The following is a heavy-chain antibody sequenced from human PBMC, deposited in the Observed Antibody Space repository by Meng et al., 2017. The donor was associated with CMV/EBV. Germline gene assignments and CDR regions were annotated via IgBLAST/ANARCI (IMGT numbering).Heavy chain of an antibody. J-gene: IGHJ4*02. CDR3: ARESGGLGDCSSTSCYTSGIDY. D-gene: IGHD2-2*02. CDR1: GGSFSGYY. Sequence: SETLSLTCAVYGGSFSGYYWSWIRQPPGKRLEWIGEINHSGSTNYNPSPKSRVTISVDTSKNQFSLKLSSVTAADTAVYYCARESGGLGDCSSTSCYTSGIDYWGQGTLVTVSS. V-gene: IGHV4-34*01. CDR2: INHSGST.